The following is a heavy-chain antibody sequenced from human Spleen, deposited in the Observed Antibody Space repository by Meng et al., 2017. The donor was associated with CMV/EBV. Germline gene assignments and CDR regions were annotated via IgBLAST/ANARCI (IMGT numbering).Heavy chain of an antibody. CDR1: GGTISSKSYY. J-gene: IGHJ4*02. V-gene: IGHV4-39*01. D-gene: IGHD3/OR15-3a*01. CDR3: ARMDFDFWAGYDY. CDR2: MFYGENS. Sequence: TVYGGTISSKSYYWGWVRQPPGKGLEWIGNMFYGENSYYNPSLKSRLSISVDTSKNQFSLNLSSVTATDTALYFCARMDFDFWAGYDYWGQGILVTVSS.